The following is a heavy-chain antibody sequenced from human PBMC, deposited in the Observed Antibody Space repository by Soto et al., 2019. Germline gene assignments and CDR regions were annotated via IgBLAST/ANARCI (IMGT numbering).Heavy chain of an antibody. CDR2: ITRSGQSV. CDR3: ARDARYASSWYGLDV. Sequence: QVQLVESGGGLVKPGGSLRLSCVASGFTFSDYYMNWIRQAPGKGLEWVAYITRSGQSVFYAESVKGRFTVSRDNSKNSMYLQMDSLRADDTAIYYCARDARYASSWYGLDVWGQGTTVTVSS. J-gene: IGHJ6*02. V-gene: IGHV3-11*01. D-gene: IGHD6-13*01. CDR1: GFTFSDYY.